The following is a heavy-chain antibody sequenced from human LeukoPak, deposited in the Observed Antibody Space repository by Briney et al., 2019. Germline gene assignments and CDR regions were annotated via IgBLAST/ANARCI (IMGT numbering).Heavy chain of an antibody. D-gene: IGHD6-13*01. V-gene: IGHV3-23*01. J-gene: IGHJ4*02. CDR1: GFTFSSYA. Sequence: GGSLRLSCAASGFTFSSYAMSWVRQAPGEGLEWVSAISGSGGSTYYADSVKGRFTISRDNSKNTLYLQMNSLRAEDTAVYYCARHYSSSWSSFDYWGQGTLVTVSS. CDR3: ARHYSSSWSSFDY. CDR2: ISGSGGST.